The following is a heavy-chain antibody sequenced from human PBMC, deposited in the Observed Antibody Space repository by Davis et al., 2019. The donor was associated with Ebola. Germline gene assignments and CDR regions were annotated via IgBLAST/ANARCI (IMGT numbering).Heavy chain of an antibody. CDR2: VSRSGATT. CDR3: AIFYRIGAEGYPPF. V-gene: IGHV3-23*01. J-gene: IGHJ4*02. CDR1: GFNFDNSA. D-gene: IGHD6-25*01. Sequence: GESLKISCAASGFNFDNSAKSWVRQAPGKGPEWVSGVSRSGATTYYADSVKGRFTISRANSKTVLYLEMKSLRDADTALYYCAIFYRIGAEGYPPFWGRGTQVIVS.